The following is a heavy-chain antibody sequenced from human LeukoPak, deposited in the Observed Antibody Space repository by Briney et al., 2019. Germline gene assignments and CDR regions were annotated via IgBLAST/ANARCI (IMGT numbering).Heavy chain of an antibody. J-gene: IGHJ4*02. V-gene: IGHV3-30-3*01. CDR3: AKDDPNDYMPWIY. Sequence: PGGSLRLSCAASGFTFSSYAMHWVRQAPGKGLEWVAVISYDGSNKYYADSVKGRFTISRDNSKNTLYLQMNSLRAEDTAVYYCAKDDPNDYMPWIYWGQGTLVTVSS. D-gene: IGHD4-11*01. CDR1: GFTFSSYA. CDR2: ISYDGSNK.